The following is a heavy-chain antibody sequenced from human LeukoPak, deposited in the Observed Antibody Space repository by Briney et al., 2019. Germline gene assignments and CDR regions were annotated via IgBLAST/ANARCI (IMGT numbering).Heavy chain of an antibody. Sequence: ASVRVSCKASGYTFTSYGISWVRQAPGQGLEWMGWISAYSGNTNYAQKLQGRVTMTTDTSTSTAYMELRSLRSDDTAVYYCARAAPQLRFYAFDIWGQGTMVTVSS. CDR1: GYTFTSYG. CDR2: ISAYSGNT. CDR3: ARAAPQLRFYAFDI. J-gene: IGHJ3*02. V-gene: IGHV1-18*01. D-gene: IGHD3-3*01.